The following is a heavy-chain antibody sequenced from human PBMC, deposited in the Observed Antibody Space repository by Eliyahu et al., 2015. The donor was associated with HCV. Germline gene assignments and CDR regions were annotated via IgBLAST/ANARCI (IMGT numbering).Heavy chain of an antibody. D-gene: IGHD3-10*01. V-gene: IGHV3-15*01. CDR3: TTGAPGGFDYYLDV. CDR1: GFXFXXXW. CDR2: IXSKTDGGTT. J-gene: IGHJ6*03. Sequence: EVQLVESGGGLVKPGGSLRLXXAAXGFXFXXXWMRWVRQAPGKGLGWIGRIXSKTDGGTTDYAAPVKGRFTISRDDSKSTLYLQMNSLKTEDTAVYYCTTGAPGGFDYYLDVWGQGTTVTVSS.